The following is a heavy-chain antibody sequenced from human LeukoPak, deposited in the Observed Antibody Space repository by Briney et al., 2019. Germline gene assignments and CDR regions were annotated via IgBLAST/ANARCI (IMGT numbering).Heavy chain of an antibody. CDR1: GFTFSSHS. J-gene: IGHJ4*02. CDR3: ARDIGGSYTAIDY. V-gene: IGHV3-21*01. Sequence: GGSLRLSCAASGFTFSSHSMNWVRQAPGKGLEWVSFISSSSAHINYADSVKGRFTISRDNPRGSLYLQMNSLRAEDTAVYYCARDIGGSYTAIDYWGQGTLVTVSS. CDR2: ISSSSAHI. D-gene: IGHD1-26*01.